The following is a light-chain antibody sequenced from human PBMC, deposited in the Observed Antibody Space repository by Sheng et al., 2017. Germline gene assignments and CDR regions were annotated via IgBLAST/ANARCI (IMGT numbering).Light chain of an antibody. J-gene: IGKJ1*01. CDR1: QSVSSY. CDR3: QQRSNWPPWT. Sequence: EIVLTQSPATLSLSPGERATLSCRASQSVSSYLAWYQQKPGQAPRLLIYDASNRATGIPARFSGSGSGTDFTLTISSLEPEDFAVYYCQQRSNWPPWTFGQGTNGGNQT. V-gene: IGKV3-11*01. CDR2: DAS.